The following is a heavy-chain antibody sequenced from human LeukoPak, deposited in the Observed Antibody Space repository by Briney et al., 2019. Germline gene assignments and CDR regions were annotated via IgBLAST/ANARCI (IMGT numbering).Heavy chain of an antibody. D-gene: IGHD3-9*01. CDR2: ISSSSSYT. CDR1: GFTFSDYY. CDR3: ARIDILTGYSLGY. J-gene: IGHJ4*02. V-gene: IGHV3-11*06. Sequence: GGSLRLSCAASGFTFSDYYMSWIRQAPGKGLEWVSYISSSSSYTNYADSVKGRFTISRDNAKNSLCLQMNSLRAEDTAVYYCARIDILTGYSLGYWGQGTLVTVSS.